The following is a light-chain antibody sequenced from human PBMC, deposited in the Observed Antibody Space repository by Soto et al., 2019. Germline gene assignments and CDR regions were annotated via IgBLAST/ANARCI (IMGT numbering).Light chain of an antibody. CDR3: SSYAGSPYV. CDR2: EVS. V-gene: IGLV2-8*01. CDR1: SSDVGGYKY. Sequence: QSALTQPPSASGFPGQSVTISCTGTSSDVGGYKYVSWYQQYPGKAPKLMIYEVSKRPSGVPDRFSGSKSGNTASLTVSGLQAEDDDDYYCSSYAGSPYVFGTGTKVTVL. J-gene: IGLJ1*01.